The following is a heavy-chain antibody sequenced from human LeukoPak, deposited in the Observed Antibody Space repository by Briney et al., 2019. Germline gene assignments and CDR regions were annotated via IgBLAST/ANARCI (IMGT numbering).Heavy chain of an antibody. CDR1: GFTLSSFE. V-gene: IGHV3-48*03. Sequence: GGSLRLSCEASGFTLSSFEMNWVRQAPGKGLEWVSYISSSGSVRTYGDSVKGRFSISRDNTKNSLSLQMNGLRVEDTAFYYCARGTRKRMGTVWGQGTLVTVSS. J-gene: IGHJ4*02. D-gene: IGHD1-7*01. CDR2: ISSSGSVR. CDR3: ARGTRKRMGTV.